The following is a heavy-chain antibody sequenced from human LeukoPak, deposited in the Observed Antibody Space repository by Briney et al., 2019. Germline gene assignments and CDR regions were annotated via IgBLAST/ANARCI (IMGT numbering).Heavy chain of an antibody. J-gene: IGHJ5*02. Sequence: SETLSLTCTVSGGSISSSSYYWGWIRQPPGKGLEWIGSIYYSGSTYYNPSLKSRVTISVDTSKNQFSLKLSSVTAAGTAVYYCARHGALAAAGEFDPWGQGTLVTVSS. CDR1: GGSISSSSYY. V-gene: IGHV4-39*01. CDR3: ARHGALAAAGEFDP. D-gene: IGHD6-13*01. CDR2: IYYSGST.